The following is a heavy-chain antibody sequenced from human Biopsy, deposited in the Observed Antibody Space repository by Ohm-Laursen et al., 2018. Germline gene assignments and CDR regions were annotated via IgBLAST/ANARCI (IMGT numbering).Heavy chain of an antibody. D-gene: IGHD2-21*02. CDR2: ISASGGSA. V-gene: IGHV3-23*01. J-gene: IGHJ5*02. CDR3: AKKGMPVTDNNWFDP. Sequence: SLRLSCAASGFTFSNYWMHWVRQPPGEGLEWVSLISASGGSAYYADSVKGRFTVSRDNSKNTVFLQMNSLRPEDMAAYYCAKKGMPVTDNNWFDPWGQGTLVTVSS. CDR1: GFTFSNYW.